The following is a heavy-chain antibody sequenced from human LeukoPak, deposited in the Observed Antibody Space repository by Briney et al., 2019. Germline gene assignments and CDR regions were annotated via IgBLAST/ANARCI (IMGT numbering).Heavy chain of an antibody. Sequence: TSETLSLTCTVSGGSISSYYWSWIRQPPGKGLEWIGYIYYSGSTNYNPSLKSRVTISVDTSKNQFSLKLSSVTAADTAVYYCARDDEGALDYWGQGILVTVSS. CDR1: GGSISSYY. V-gene: IGHV4-59*01. CDR2: IYYSGST. J-gene: IGHJ4*02. D-gene: IGHD1-26*01. CDR3: ARDDEGALDY.